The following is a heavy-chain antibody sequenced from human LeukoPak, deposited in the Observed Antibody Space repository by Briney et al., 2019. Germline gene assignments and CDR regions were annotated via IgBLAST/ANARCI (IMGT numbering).Heavy chain of an antibody. V-gene: IGHV5-51*01. D-gene: IGHD3-10*01. Sequence: GGSLRLSCKGSGYSFTSYLIGWVRQMPGKGLEWMWIIYPGDSDTRYSPSFQGQVTISADKSTSTAYLQWSSLKASDTAMYYCARRSSGNFDYWGQGTLVTVSS. CDR2: IYPGDSDT. CDR3: ARRSSGNFDY. CDR1: GYSFTSYL. J-gene: IGHJ4*02.